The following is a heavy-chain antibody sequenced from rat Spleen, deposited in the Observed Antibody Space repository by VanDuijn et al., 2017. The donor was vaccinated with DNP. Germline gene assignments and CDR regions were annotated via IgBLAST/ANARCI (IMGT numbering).Heavy chain of an antibody. V-gene: IGHV5-27*01. D-gene: IGHD1-9*01. CDR2: ITNSGGST. J-gene: IGHJ2*01. CDR3: TTRYYGYKW. CDR1: GFTFSNYG. Sequence: EVQLVESGGGLVQPGRSLKLSCAASGFTFSNYGMAWVRQAPTKGLEWDASITNSGGSTYYRDSVKGRFTISRDNAKSTLYLQMDSLRSEDTATYYCTTRYYGYKWWGQGVMVTVSS.